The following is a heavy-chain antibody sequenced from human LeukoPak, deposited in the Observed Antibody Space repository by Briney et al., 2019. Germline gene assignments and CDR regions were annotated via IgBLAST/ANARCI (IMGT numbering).Heavy chain of an antibody. CDR2: INSDGSST. D-gene: IGHD5-24*01. J-gene: IGHJ4*02. CDR3: ARDLGRDGYFDY. V-gene: IGHV3-74*01. CDR1: GLTFSSHW. Sequence: PGGSLRLSCAASGLTFSSHWMHWVRQAPGKGLVWVSRINSDGSSTRYADSVKGRLTISRDNAKNTLFLQMNSLRAEDTAVYYCARDLGRDGYFDYWGQGTLVTVSS.